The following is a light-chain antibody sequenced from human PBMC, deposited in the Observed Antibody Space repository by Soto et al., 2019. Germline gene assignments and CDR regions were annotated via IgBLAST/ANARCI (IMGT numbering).Light chain of an antibody. CDR1: SSDVGAYNR. CDR2: EVT. V-gene: IGLV2-14*01. CDR3: SSFTGSSTWV. Sequence: QSALTQPASVSGSPVQSITISCTGASSDVGAYNRVSWSQQHPGKAPKLLIYEVTKRPSGVSNRFSGSKSGNTASLTISGLQPDDEADYYCSSFTGSSTWVFGGGTKLTVL. J-gene: IGLJ3*02.